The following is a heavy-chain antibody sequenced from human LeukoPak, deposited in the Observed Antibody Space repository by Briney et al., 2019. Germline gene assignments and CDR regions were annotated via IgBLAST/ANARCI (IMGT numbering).Heavy chain of an antibody. J-gene: IGHJ4*02. CDR2: ISSSSSYI. CDR3: ARARVGATTGFEY. D-gene: IGHD1-26*01. CDR1: GFTFSSYS. Sequence: GGSLRLSCAASGFTFSSYSMNWVRQAPGKGLEWVSSISSSSSYIYYADSVKGRFTISRDNAKNSLYLQMNSLRAEDTAVYYCARARVGATTGFEYRGQGTLVTVSS. V-gene: IGHV3-21*01.